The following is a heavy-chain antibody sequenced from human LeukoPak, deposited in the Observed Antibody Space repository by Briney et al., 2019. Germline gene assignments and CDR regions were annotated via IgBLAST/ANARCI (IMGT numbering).Heavy chain of an antibody. J-gene: IGHJ4*02. CDR1: GGSISSYY. V-gene: IGHV4-4*09. Sequence: PSETLSLTCTVSGGSISSYYWSWIRQPPGKGLEWIGYIYTSGSTSYNPSLESRVTISVDTSKNQVSLKLSSVTAADTAVYYCARGLSMVTPFDCWGQGTLVTVSS. CDR3: ARGLSMVTPFDC. D-gene: IGHD4/OR15-4a*01. CDR2: IYTSGST.